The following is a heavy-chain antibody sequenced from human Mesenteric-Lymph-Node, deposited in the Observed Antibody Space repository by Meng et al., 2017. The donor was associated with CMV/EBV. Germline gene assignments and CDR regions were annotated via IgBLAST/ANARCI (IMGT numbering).Heavy chain of an antibody. Sequence: SETLSLTCTVSGGSISSGDYYWSWIRQPPGKGLEWIGYIYYSGSTYYNPSLKSRVTISVDTSKNQFSLKLSSVTAADTAVYYCARAVYYDFWSGYYFGYWGQGTLVTVSS. V-gene: IGHV4-30-4*08. CDR2: IYYSGST. D-gene: IGHD3-3*01. CDR1: GGSISSGDYY. J-gene: IGHJ4*02. CDR3: ARAVYYDFWSGYYFGY.